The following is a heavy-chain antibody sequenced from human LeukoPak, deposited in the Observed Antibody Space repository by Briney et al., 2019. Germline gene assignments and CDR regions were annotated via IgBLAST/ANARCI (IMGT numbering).Heavy chain of an antibody. J-gene: IGHJ4*02. CDR1: GFTFSGYS. CDR3: ARGDIVVVPAATLFDY. Sequence: GGSLRLSCAASGFTFSGYSMNWVRQAPGKGLEWVSSISSRSNHIDYADSVKGRFTISRDNAKNSLYLQMNSLRAGDTAVYYCARGDIVVVPAATLFDYWGQGTLVTVSS. CDR2: ISSRSNHI. D-gene: IGHD2-2*01. V-gene: IGHV3-21*01.